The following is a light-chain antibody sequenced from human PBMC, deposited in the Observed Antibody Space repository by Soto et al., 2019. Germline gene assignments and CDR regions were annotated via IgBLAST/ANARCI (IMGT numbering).Light chain of an antibody. CDR2: EVT. CDR1: SRDVGAYKY. Sequence: QSAPTQPPSASGSPGQSVTISCTGTSRDVGAYKYVSWYQQHPGKAPKLMIFEVTKRPSGVPDRFSGSKSGNTASLTVSGLQAEDEADYYCSSYAGSNVYVFGTGTKVTVL. J-gene: IGLJ1*01. CDR3: SSYAGSNVYV. V-gene: IGLV2-8*01.